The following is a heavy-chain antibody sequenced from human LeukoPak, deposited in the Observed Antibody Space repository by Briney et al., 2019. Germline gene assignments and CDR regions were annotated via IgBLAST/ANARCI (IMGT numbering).Heavy chain of an antibody. CDR1: GYTFTSYD. CDR3: ARGPPQSWQQQLVPWGYYYYYYMDV. CDR2: MNPNSGNT. D-gene: IGHD6-13*01. V-gene: IGHV1-8*01. J-gene: IGHJ6*03. Sequence: ASVKVSCKASGYTFTSYDISWVRQATGQGLEWMGWMNPNSGNTGYAQKFQGRVTMTRNTSISTAYMELSSQRSEDTAVYYCARGPPQSWQQQLVPWGYYYYYYMDVWGKGTTVTVSS.